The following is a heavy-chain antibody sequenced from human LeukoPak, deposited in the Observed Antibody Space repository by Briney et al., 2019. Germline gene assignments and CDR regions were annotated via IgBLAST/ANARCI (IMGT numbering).Heavy chain of an antibody. CDR2: IKEDGSEK. J-gene: IGHJ4*02. CDR1: GFTFSTYW. V-gene: IGHV3-7*01. D-gene: IGHD4-17*01. CDR3: ARDRYGPPDY. Sequence: GGSLRLSCAASGFTFSTYWMSWVRLAPGKGLEWVANIKEDGSEKYYVDSVKGRFTISRDNAKKSMYLQMNSLRAEDTALYYCARDRYGPPDYWGQGTLVTVSS.